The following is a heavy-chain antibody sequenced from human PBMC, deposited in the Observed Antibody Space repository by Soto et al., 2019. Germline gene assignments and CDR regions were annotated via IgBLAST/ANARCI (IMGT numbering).Heavy chain of an antibody. J-gene: IGHJ4*02. CDR3: ARERGGYGLFDS. CDR2: IYPSGMP. Sequence: PSETLSLTCTVSGGSISNAAYSWSWIRQPPGKGLEWIGYIYPSGMPFYNPSLRSRVTISIDRSNDQFSLNLKSVTAADTAVYFCARERGGYGLFDSWGQGTLVT. V-gene: IGHV4-30-2*01. D-gene: IGHD5-18*01. CDR1: GGSISNAAYS.